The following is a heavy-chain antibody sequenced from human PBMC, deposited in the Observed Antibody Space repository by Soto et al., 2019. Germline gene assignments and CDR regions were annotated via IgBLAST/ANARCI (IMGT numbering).Heavy chain of an antibody. V-gene: IGHV4-59*08. J-gene: IGHJ4*02. CDR2: IDYRGST. D-gene: IGHD2-15*01. CDR3: ARRYGGTFDY. Sequence: QVQLQESGPGLVKPSETLSLTCTVSGGSVSSYNWSWIRQPPGQGLSWIGYIDYRGSTNYNPSIQSRVTISVDTCKYQSSLMLSSVTGADTAVYYCARRYGGTFDYWGQGTLVTVSS. CDR1: GGSVSSYN.